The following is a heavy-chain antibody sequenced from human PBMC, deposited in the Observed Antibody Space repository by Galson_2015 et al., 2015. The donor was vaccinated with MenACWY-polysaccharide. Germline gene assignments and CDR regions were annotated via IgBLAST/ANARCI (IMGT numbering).Heavy chain of an antibody. D-gene: IGHD2-15*01. CDR1: GFSLTFYS. CDR2: MSATPTYM. J-gene: IGHJ6*02. V-gene: IGHV3-21*01. Sequence: SLRLSCAASGFSLTFYSMNWVRQAPGKGLEWVSSMSATPTYMYYADSVRGRFTISRDNSKDSLYLEMNNLRAGDTAVYYCVRDRCSATMCSYGMDVWGQGTTVTVSS. CDR3: VRDRCSATMCSYGMDV.